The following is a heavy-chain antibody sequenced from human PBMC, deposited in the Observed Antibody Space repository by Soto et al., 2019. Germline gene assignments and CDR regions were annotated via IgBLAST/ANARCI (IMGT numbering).Heavy chain of an antibody. CDR2: ISYNGGFK. CDR3: AREGSRGLGWYSGAFDM. Sequence: QEQLVESGGGVVQPGRSLSLSCTASGFAFSSHNMHWVRQAPGKGLEWLAVISYNGGFKYHTKSVEGRFTISRDNSKNTLFVQMNSLRNQDTAVYYCAREGSRGLGWYSGAFDMWGPGTMVTVSP. J-gene: IGHJ3*02. CDR1: GFAFSSHN. D-gene: IGHD1-26*01. V-gene: IGHV3-30-3*01.